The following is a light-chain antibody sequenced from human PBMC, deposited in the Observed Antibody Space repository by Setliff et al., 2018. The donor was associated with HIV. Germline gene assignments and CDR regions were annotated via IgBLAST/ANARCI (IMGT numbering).Light chain of an antibody. Sequence: QSALTQPASVSGSPGQSITISCTGINSDIGGYNYVSWYQQLPGEAPKLIIFQLINRPSGVSDRFSGSKSGNTASLTISGLQAEDEADYYCSASRPSRTLVVFGTGTKVTVL. V-gene: IGLV2-14*01. CDR3: SASRPSRTLVV. CDR2: QLI. CDR1: NSDIGGYNY. J-gene: IGLJ1*01.